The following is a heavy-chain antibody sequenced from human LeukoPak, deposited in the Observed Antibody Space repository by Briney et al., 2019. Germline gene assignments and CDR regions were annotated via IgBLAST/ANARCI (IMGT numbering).Heavy chain of an antibody. Sequence: SETLSLSCTVSGGSISSSTYYWGWIRRPPGKGLEWIGSIYYSGSTYYNPSLKSRTTVSVDTSKNQFSLKLSSVTAADTAVYYCVRGSTLRHYQYWGQGTLVTVSS. CDR1: GGSISSSTYY. J-gene: IGHJ4*02. CDR2: IYYSGST. V-gene: IGHV4-39*01. CDR3: VRGSTLRHYQY. D-gene: IGHD3-16*01.